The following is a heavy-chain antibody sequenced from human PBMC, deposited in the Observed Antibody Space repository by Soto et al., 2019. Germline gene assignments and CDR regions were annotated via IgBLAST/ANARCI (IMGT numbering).Heavy chain of an antibody. V-gene: IGHV1-69*13. J-gene: IGHJ3*01. CDR1: GGSFGSSA. Sequence: SVKVPCKASGGSFGSSAISWGRQAPAQGLEWMGEIIPVFDKANYAQNFQGRLTITADEPTGTVFMQLSSLRSEDTAVYFCARLRRDWGDAFDLWGLGTLVTV. CDR3: ARLRRDWGDAFDL. CDR2: IIPVFDKA. D-gene: IGHD3-16*01.